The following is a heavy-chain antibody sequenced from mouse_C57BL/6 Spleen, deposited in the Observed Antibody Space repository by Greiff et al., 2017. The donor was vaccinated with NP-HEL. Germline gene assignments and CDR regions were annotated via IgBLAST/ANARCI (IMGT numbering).Heavy chain of an antibody. CDR3: ARRGYYGDY. D-gene: IGHD1-1*01. V-gene: IGHV1-26*01. CDR1: GYTFTDYY. Sequence: EVQLQQSGPELVKPGASVKISCKASGYTFTDYYMNWVKQSHGKSLEWIGDINPNNGGTSYNQKFKGKATLTVDKSSSTAYMELRSLTSEDSAVYYCARRGYYGDYWGQGTTLTVSS. CDR2: INPNNGGT. J-gene: IGHJ2*01.